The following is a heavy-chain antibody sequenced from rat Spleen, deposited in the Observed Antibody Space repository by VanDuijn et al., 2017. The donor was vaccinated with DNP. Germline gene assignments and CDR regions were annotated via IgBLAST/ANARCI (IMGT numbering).Heavy chain of an antibody. CDR3: ARDSSYAPSLGY. CDR1: GYTFTSYD. CDR2: INTGSGGT. Sequence: QVQLQQSGAALAKPGSSVKISCKASGYTFTSYDISWIKKTTGQGLEYIGYINTGSGGTYYNEKFKGKATLTVDKSSSTAFMQLSSLTPEDTAVYYCARDSSYAPSLGYWGQGVMVTVSS. D-gene: IGHD1-2*01. J-gene: IGHJ2*01. V-gene: IGHV1-57*01.